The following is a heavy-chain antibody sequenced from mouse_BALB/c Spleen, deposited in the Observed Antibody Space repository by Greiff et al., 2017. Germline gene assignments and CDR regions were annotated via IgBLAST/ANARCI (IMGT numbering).Heavy chain of an antibody. CDR2: INSNGGST. V-gene: IGHV5-6-3*01. Sequence: EVKLMESGGGLVQPGGSLKLSCAASGFTFSSYGMSWVRQTPDKRLELVATINSNGGSTYYPDSVKGRFTISRDNAKNTLFLQMSSLKSEDTAMYYCAREYGGLRRGWGQGTLVTVSA. CDR3: AREYGGLRRG. CDR1: GFTFSSYG. J-gene: IGHJ3*02. D-gene: IGHD2-2*01.